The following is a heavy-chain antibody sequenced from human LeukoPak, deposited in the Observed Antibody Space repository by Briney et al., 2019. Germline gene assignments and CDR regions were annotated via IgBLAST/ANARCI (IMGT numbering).Heavy chain of an antibody. Sequence: SETLSLTCTVSGDSINDYYWSWIRQPPGKGLEWIGSIYHSGSTYYNPSLKSRVTISVDTSKNQFSLKLSSVTAADTAVYYCARELWSSSSPVFYYYYYYMDVWGKGTTVTVSS. CDR1: GDSINDYY. D-gene: IGHD6-6*01. CDR3: ARELWSSSSPVFYYYYYYMDV. J-gene: IGHJ6*03. V-gene: IGHV4-38-2*02. CDR2: IYHSGST.